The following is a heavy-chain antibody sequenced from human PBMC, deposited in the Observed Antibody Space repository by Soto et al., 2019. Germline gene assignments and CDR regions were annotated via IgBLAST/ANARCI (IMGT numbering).Heavy chain of an antibody. CDR3: AKEGYSSGWYWDS. Sequence: EVQLLESGGGLVQPGGSLRLSCAASGFTFSGSAMSWVRQAPGKGLEYVSSITSSGTEAFHADSVKGRFTMSRGNSKNMLFLQMISLRAEDTAVYYCAKEGYSSGWYWDSWGQGAVVTVSS. J-gene: IGHJ4*02. V-gene: IGHV3-23*01. D-gene: IGHD6-19*01. CDR2: ITSSGTEA. CDR1: GFTFSGSA.